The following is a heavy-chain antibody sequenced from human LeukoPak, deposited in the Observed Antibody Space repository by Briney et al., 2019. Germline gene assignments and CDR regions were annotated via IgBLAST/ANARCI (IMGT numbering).Heavy chain of an antibody. J-gene: IGHJ6*02. CDR2: ISYDGSNK. CDR1: GFTFSSYG. D-gene: IGHD3-3*01. CDR3: AKRSSYYDFWSGPYGMDV. Sequence: GGSLRLSCAASGFTFSSYGTHWVRQAPGKGLEWVAVISYDGSNKYYADSVKGRFTISRDNSKNTLYLQMNSLRAEDTAVYYCAKRSSYYDFWSGPYGMDVWGQGTTVTVSS. V-gene: IGHV3-30*18.